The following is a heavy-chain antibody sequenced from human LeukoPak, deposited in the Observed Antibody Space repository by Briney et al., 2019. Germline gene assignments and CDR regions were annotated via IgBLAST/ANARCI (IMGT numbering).Heavy chain of an antibody. D-gene: IGHD3-3*01. V-gene: IGHV1-69*13. Sequence: ASVKVSCKASGGTFSSCAISWVRQAPGQGLEWMGGIIPIFGTANYAQKFQGRVTITADESTSTAYMELSSLRSEDTAVYYCARDETYYDFWSGYPNFDYWGQGTLVTVSS. CDR3: ARDETYYDFWSGYPNFDY. CDR1: GGTFSSCA. CDR2: IIPIFGTA. J-gene: IGHJ4*02.